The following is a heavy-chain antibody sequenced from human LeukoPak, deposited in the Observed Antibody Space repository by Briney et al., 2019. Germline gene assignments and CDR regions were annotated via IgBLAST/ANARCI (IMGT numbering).Heavy chain of an antibody. CDR1: GGSISNCSNY. CDR2: IYTSVST. D-gene: IGHD2-2*01. Sequence: SQTLSLTCTVSGGSISNCSNYWSWIRQPAGKGLEWIGRIYTSVSTNYNPSLERRVTISVDTSKNQFSLKLSSVTAADTAVYYCARDSTSLTWGATWGQGSLVTVSS. V-gene: IGHV4-61*02. CDR3: ARDSTSLTWGAT. J-gene: IGHJ5*02.